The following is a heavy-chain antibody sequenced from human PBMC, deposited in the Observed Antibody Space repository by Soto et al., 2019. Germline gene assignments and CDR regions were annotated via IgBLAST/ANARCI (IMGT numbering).Heavy chain of an antibody. J-gene: IGHJ4*02. Sequence: QVHLMESGGGLVKPGGSLRLSCAASGFAFSAYYMSWIHQAPGKGLEWLSYISESGTTIYYADSVKGRFTISRDNAKNSLYLQMNSLRVEDTAVYYCTRSDYDTSGYTDYWGQGTLVTVSS. CDR2: ISESGTTI. CDR1: GFAFSAYY. V-gene: IGHV3-11*01. CDR3: TRSDYDTSGYTDY. D-gene: IGHD3-22*01.